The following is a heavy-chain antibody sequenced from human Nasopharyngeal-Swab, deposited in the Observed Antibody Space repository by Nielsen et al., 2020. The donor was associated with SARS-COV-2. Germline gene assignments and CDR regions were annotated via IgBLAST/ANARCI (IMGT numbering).Heavy chain of an antibody. D-gene: IGHD6-19*01. CDR1: GFSLSNARMG. Sequence: SGPTLVTPTETLTLTCTVSGFSLSNARMGVSWIRQPPGKALEWLAHIFSNDEKSYSTSLKSRLTISKDTSKSQVVLTMTNMDPVDTATYYCARIRGYSSGWYVRGFDYWGQGTLVTVSS. CDR2: IFSNDEK. CDR3: ARIRGYSSGWYVRGFDY. J-gene: IGHJ4*02. V-gene: IGHV2-26*01.